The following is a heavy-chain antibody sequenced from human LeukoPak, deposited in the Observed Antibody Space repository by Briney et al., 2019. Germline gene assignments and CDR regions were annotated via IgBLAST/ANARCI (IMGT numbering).Heavy chain of an antibody. CDR3: AKGGRYSSGWYWWGFDY. CDR2: ISYDGSNK. D-gene: IGHD6-19*01. CDR1: GFTFSSYG. J-gene: IGHJ4*02. V-gene: IGHV3-30*18. Sequence: GGSLRLSCAASGFTFSSYGMHWVRQAPGKGLEWVAVISYDGSNKYYADSVKGRFTISRDNSKNTLYLQMNSPRAEDTAVYYCAKGGRYSSGWYWWGFDYWGQGPLVTVSS.